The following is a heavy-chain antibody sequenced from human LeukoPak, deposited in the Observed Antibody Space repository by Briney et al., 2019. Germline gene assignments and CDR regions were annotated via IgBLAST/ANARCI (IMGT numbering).Heavy chain of an antibody. CDR3: ARRGIVLMVYAI. J-gene: IGHJ4*02. D-gene: IGHD2-8*01. Sequence: SETLSLTCAVYGGSFSGYYWSWIRQPPGKGLEWIGEINHSGSTNYNPSLKSRVTISVDTSKNQFSLKLSSVTAADTAVCYCARRGIVLMVYAIWGQGTLVTVSS. V-gene: IGHV4-34*01. CDR2: INHSGST. CDR1: GGSFSGYY.